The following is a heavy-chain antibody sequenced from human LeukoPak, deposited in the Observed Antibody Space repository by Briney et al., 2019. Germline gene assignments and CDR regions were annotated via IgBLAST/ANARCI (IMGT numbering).Heavy chain of an antibody. Sequence: SGGSLRLSCAASGFTYSSYWMHWVRQAPGKGLVWVSRINSDGSSTSYADSVKGRFTISRDNAKNTLYLQMNSLRAEDTAVYFCASPGYSSSWRFDYWGQGTLVTVSS. D-gene: IGHD6-13*01. CDR1: GFTYSSYW. CDR2: INSDGSST. CDR3: ASPGYSSSWRFDY. J-gene: IGHJ4*02. V-gene: IGHV3-74*01.